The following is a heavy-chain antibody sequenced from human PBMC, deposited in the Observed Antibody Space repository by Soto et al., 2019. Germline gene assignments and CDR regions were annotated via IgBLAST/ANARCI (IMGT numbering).Heavy chain of an antibody. Sequence: PGGSLRLSCAASGFTFGSYGMHWVRRAPGKGLEWVALISYDGGKEYYADSVRGQFTISRDNSKNTLYLLMNFLRVEDTAVYYCARDFTVGATYSGPYYYAMDVWGQGTTVTVSS. CDR1: GFTFGSYG. J-gene: IGHJ6*02. V-gene: IGHV3-33*05. D-gene: IGHD1-26*01. CDR2: ISYDGGKE. CDR3: ARDFTVGATYSGPYYYAMDV.